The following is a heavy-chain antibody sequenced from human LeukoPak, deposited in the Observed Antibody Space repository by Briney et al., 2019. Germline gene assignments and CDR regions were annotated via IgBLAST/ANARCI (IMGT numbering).Heavy chain of an antibody. CDR1: GFTFSSYW. Sequence: GGSLRPSCAASGFTFSSYWMHWVRQAPGKGLVWVSRINSDGSSTSYADSVKGRFTISRDNAKNTLYLQMNSLRAEDTAVYYCARDHRRSDCYYRYWGQGTLVTVSS. D-gene: IGHD2-21*02. CDR2: INSDGSST. J-gene: IGHJ4*02. V-gene: IGHV3-74*01. CDR3: ARDHRRSDCYYRY.